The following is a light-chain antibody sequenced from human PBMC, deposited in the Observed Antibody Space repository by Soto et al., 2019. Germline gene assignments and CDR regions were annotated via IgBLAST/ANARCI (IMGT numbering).Light chain of an antibody. CDR2: AAS. CDR3: QQSYSTPVT. Sequence: DIKMTQSPSSLSASVEDRVIITCRASQSISNHLNWYQQKPGKAPKLLIYAASSLQSGVPSRFSGSGSGTDFTLTISSLQPEDFATYYCQQSYSTPVTFGQGTKVDIK. J-gene: IGKJ1*01. CDR1: QSISNH. V-gene: IGKV1-39*01.